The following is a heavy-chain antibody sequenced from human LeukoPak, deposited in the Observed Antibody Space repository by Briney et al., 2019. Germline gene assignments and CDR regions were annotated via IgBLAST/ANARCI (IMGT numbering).Heavy chain of an antibody. Sequence: SETLSVTFTVSGGSISSSSYYWGWTRQPPGKGVEWIGRIYYSGSTYYNPSLKSRLTMSVDASKTQFSLKLISVAAADSAVHYCARRDRYCSSTSCYAHRFDPWGQGTLVTVSS. J-gene: IGHJ5*02. CDR2: IYYSGST. D-gene: IGHD2-2*01. V-gene: IGHV4-39*01. CDR3: ARRDRYCSSTSCYAHRFDP. CDR1: GGSISSSSYY.